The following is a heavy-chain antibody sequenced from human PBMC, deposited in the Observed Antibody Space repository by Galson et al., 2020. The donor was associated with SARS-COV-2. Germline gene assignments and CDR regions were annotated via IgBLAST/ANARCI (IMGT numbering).Heavy chain of an antibody. CDR1: GASISSSRTY. V-gene: IGHV4-39*01. CDR3: ASPYNWNSYYYGMDV. CDR2: IYHSGST. Sequence: ETSETLSLTCTVSGASISSSRTYWGWIRQTPGKGLEWIGSIYHSGSTNYNPSLKSRVTISVDTSKNQFSLKLSSVTAADTAVYYCASPYNWNSYYYGMDVWGQGTTVTVSS. J-gene: IGHJ6*02. D-gene: IGHD1-1*01.